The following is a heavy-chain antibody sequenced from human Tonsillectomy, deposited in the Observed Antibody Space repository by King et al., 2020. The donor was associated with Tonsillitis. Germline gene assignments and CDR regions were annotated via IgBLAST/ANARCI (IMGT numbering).Heavy chain of an antibody. Sequence: VQLVESGAEVKKPGASVKVSCKASGYTFTSYGISWVRQAPGQGLEWMGCISAYNGNTNSAQKLQGRVTMTTDTSTSTAYMELRSLRSDDTAVYYCARVDIVVVKQAYYYGMDVWGQGTTVTVSS. CDR3: ARVDIVVVKQAYYYGMDV. J-gene: IGHJ6*02. CDR1: GYTFTSYG. V-gene: IGHV1-18*01. D-gene: IGHD2-2*03. CDR2: ISAYNGNT.